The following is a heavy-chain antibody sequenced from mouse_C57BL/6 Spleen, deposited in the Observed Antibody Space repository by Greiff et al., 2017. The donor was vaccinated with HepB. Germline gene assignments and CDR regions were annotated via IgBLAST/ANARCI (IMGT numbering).Heavy chain of an antibody. D-gene: IGHD1-1*01. CDR2: INPNNGGT. CDR1: GYTFTDYN. CDR3: ARGSTKGVEEYLDY. J-gene: IGHJ2*01. Sequence: EVQLQQSGPELVKPGASVKMSCKASGYTFTDYNMHWVKQSHGKSLEWIGYINPNNGGTSYNQKSKGKATLTVNKSSSTAYMELRILTSADSAVYYCARGSTKGVEEYLDYWGQGTTLTVSS. V-gene: IGHV1-22*01.